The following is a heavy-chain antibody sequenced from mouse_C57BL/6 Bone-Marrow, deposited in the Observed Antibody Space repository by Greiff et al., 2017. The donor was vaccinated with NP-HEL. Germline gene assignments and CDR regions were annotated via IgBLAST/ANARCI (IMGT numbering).Heavy chain of an antibody. CDR3: AGRFWFAY. CDR2: IWSGGST. CDR1: GFSLTSYG. J-gene: IGHJ3*01. Sequence: QVQLQQSGPGLVQPSQSLSITCTASGFSLTSYGVHWVRQSPGKGLEWLGVIWSGGSTDYNAAFISRLSISKDNSKSQVFFKMNSLQADDTAIYYCAGRFWFAYWGQGTLVTVSA. V-gene: IGHV2-2*01.